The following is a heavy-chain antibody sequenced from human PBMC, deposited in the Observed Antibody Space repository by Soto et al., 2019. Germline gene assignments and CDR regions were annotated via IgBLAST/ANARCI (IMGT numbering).Heavy chain of an antibody. CDR3: ARDLGIGGKITLDY. CDR1: AITFGSYG. V-gene: IGHV3-48*01. CDR2: ISSTSDPI. J-gene: IGHJ4*02. Sequence: EVQLVESGGGLVQPGGSLRLTCATSAITFGSYGMNWVRLVPGKGLEWVSYISSTSDPIYYADSVKGRFTISRDNVKKSLYLQVNSLRAEHTAVYYCARDLGIGGKITLDYWGQGNLVTVSS. D-gene: IGHD3-16*01.